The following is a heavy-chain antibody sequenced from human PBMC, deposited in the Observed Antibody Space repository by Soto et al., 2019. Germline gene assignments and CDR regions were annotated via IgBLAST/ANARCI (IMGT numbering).Heavy chain of an antibody. Sequence: EVQVLESGGGLVQPGGSLRLSCEASGFTFSNYAMSWVRQAPGKGLEWVSSINYNNNTYYAPSVKGRFTISRDNSKTTLFLQMNSLRAEDTAVYYCAKVLEGGLRVGNDYWGQGTLVTVSS. V-gene: IGHV3-23*01. J-gene: IGHJ4*02. CDR3: AKVLEGGLRVGNDY. CDR2: INYNNNT. CDR1: GFTFSNYA. D-gene: IGHD5-12*01.